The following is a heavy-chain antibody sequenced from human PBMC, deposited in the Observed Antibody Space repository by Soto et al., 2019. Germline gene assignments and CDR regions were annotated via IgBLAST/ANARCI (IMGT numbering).Heavy chain of an antibody. V-gene: IGHV3-33*01. CDR1: GFTFSSYG. CDR3: AMYPDGANRRAG. CDR2: IWYDGSNK. D-gene: IGHD4-17*01. Sequence: QVQLVESGGGVVQPGRSLRLSCAASGFTFSSYGMHWVRQAPGKGLEWVAVIWYDGSNKYYADSVKGRFTISRDNSKNTLYLQMNSLRAEDTAVYYCAMYPDGANRRAGWGQGTMVTVSS. J-gene: IGHJ3*01.